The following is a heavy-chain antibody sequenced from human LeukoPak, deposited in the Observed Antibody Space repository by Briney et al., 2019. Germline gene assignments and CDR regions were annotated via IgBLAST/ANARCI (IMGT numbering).Heavy chain of an antibody. D-gene: IGHD3-10*01. V-gene: IGHV3-23*01. CDR2: ISGSGGST. CDR3: AKDLGNMVRGVITAYFDY. Sequence: GGSLRLSCAASGFTFSSYAMSWVRQAPGKGLEWVSAISGSGGSTYYADSVKGRFTISRDNSKNTLYLQMNSLRVEDTAVYYCAKDLGNMVRGVITAYFDYWGQGTLVTVSS. CDR1: GFTFSSYA. J-gene: IGHJ4*02.